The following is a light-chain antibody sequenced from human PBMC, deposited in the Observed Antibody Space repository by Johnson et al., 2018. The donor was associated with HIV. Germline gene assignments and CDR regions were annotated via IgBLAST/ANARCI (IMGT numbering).Light chain of an antibody. J-gene: IGLJ1*01. Sequence: QSVLTQPPSVSAAPGQKVTISCSGSSSNIGNNYVSWYQQLPGTAPKLLIYENNKRPSGIPDRFSGSNSGTSATLGITGLQTGDEADYYCGTWDSSLSAGPIYVFGTGTKVTVL. V-gene: IGLV1-51*02. CDR3: GTWDSSLSAGPIYV. CDR1: SSNIGNNY. CDR2: ENN.